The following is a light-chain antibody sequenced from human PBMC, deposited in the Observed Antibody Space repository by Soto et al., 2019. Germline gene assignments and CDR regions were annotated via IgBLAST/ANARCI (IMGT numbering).Light chain of an antibody. J-gene: IGKJ4*01. CDR1: QSVSSY. CDR3: QHRSNWPLT. V-gene: IGKV3-11*01. CDR2: DTS. Sequence: EIVLTQSPATLSLSPGEGATLSCRASQSVSSYLAWYQQKPGQAPRLLIYDTSNRATGIPARFRGSGSGTDFTLTISSLEPEDFAVYYCQHRSNWPLTFGGGTKVEIK.